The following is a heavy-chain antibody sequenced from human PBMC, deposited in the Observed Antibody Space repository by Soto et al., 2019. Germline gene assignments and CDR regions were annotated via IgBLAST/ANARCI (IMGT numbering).Heavy chain of an antibody. D-gene: IGHD2-2*01. CDR2: ISAYNGNS. J-gene: IGHJ6*02. V-gene: IGHV1-18*04. CDR1: AYTFTSYG. Sequence: QVQLVQSGAEVKKPGASVKVTCKASAYTFTSYGITWVRQAPGQGLEWVGWISAYNGNSNYAQKYEGRVTMTTDTSTSTAYFELRSLRSDDTAVYYCAGIADCSTTSCSFPSRSHVRCYYYYYGLDVWGQGTTVTVSS. CDR3: AGIADCSTTSCSFPSRSHVRCYYYYYGLDV.